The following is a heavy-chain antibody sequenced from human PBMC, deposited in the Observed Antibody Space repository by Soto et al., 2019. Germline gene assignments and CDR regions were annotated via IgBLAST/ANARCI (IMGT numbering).Heavy chain of an antibody. CDR3: AAGEYHDTSGYSSDD. Sequence: SVKVSCKASGFTFITSTVQWVRQARGQPLEWLGWIVVGSGNTIYAQNFQERVTFTRDESTSTAYMELSSLRFEDTGVYYCAAGEYHDTSGYSSDDWGQGTLVTVSS. CDR2: IVVGSGNT. CDR1: GFTFITST. V-gene: IGHV1-58*01. D-gene: IGHD3-3*01. J-gene: IGHJ4*02.